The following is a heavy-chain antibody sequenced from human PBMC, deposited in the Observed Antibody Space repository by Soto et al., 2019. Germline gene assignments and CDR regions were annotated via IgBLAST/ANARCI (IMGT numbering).Heavy chain of an antibody. V-gene: IGHV4-59*08. J-gene: IGHJ5*02. CDR1: GGSISSYY. D-gene: IGHD2-15*01. CDR3: ARQVVVAARDPNWFDP. Sequence: SETLSLTCTVSGGSISSYYWSWIRQPPGKGLEWIGYIYYSGSTNYNPSLKSRVTISVDTSKNQFSLKLSSVTAADTAVYYCARQVVVAARDPNWFDPWGQGTLVTVSS. CDR2: IYYSGST.